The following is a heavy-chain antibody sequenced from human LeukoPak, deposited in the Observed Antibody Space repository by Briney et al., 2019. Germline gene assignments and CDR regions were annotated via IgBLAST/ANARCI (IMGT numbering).Heavy chain of an antibody. J-gene: IGHJ4*02. D-gene: IGHD2-21*02. CDR3: AREGAHIVVVTAIRHFDY. CDR2: IYHSGST. CDR1: GYSIGSGYY. Sequence: PSETLSLTCAVSGYSIGSGYYWGWIRQPPGKGLEWIGSIYHSGSTYYNPSLKSRVTISVDTSKNQFSLKLSSVTAADTAVYYCAREGAHIVVVTAIRHFDYWGQGTLVTVSS. V-gene: IGHV4-38-2*02.